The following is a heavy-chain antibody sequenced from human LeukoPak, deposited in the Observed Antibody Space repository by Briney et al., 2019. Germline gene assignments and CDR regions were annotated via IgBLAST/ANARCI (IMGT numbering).Heavy chain of an antibody. J-gene: IGHJ4*02. D-gene: IGHD6-13*01. V-gene: IGHV3-21*01. Sequence: GGSLRLSCAASGFSFSSYSMNWVRQAPGEGLEWVSSISSSSSYIYYVDSVKGRFTISRGNAKNSLYLQMNSLRAEDTAVYYCARVWSPPYTSSWPYYFDYWGQGTLVTVSS. CDR2: ISSSSSYI. CDR3: ARVWSPPYTSSWPYYFDY. CDR1: GFSFSSYS.